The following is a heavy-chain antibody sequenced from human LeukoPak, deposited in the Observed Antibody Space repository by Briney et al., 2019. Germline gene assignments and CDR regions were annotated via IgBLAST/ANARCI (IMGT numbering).Heavy chain of an antibody. CDR2: INPSGGST. V-gene: IGHV1-46*01. CDR3: ASDGPPCSTSCDKSGGFDY. D-gene: IGHD2-2*01. CDR1: GYTFTSYY. J-gene: IGHJ4*02. Sequence: ASVKVSYKASGYTFTSYYMHWVRQAPGQGLEWMGIINPSGGSTSYAQKFQGRVTMTRDTSTSTVYMELSSLRSEDTAVYYCASDGPPCSTSCDKSGGFDYWGQGTLVTVSS.